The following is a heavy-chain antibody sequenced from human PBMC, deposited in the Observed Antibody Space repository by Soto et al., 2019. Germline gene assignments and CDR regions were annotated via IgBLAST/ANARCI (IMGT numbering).Heavy chain of an antibody. D-gene: IGHD5-18*01. Sequence: GGSLRLSCAASGFTFSSYAMSWVRQAPGKGLEWVSAISGSGGSTYYADSVKGRFTISRDNSKNTLYLQMNSLRAEDTAVYYCAKGLDTAMVYYYYYGMDVWGQGTTVTVSS. CDR3: AKGLDTAMVYYYYYGMDV. CDR1: GFTFSSYA. V-gene: IGHV3-23*01. J-gene: IGHJ6*02. CDR2: ISGSGGST.